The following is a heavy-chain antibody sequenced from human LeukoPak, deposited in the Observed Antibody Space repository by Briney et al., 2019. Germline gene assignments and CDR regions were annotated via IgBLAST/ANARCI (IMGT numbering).Heavy chain of an antibody. D-gene: IGHD3-22*01. CDR1: GFTFSSYS. J-gene: IGHJ5*02. CDR3: ARKTYYYDSGDYGWFDP. V-gene: IGHV3-21*01. CDR2: ISSSSSYI. Sequence: GGSLRLSCAASGFTFSSYSMNWVRQAPGKGLEWVSSISSSSSYIYYVDSVKGRFTISRDNAKNSLHLQMSSLRAEDTAVYYCARKTYYYDSGDYGWFDPWGQGTLVTVSS.